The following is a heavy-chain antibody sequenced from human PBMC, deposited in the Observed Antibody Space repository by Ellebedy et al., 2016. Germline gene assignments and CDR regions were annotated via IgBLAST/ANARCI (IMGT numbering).Heavy chain of an antibody. CDR3: ARERREYYYYYYIDV. CDR2: IRSSGSTI. CDR1: GFSFSDYY. V-gene: IGHV3-11*01. Sequence: GESLKISXAASGFSFSDYYMSWIRQAPGKGPEWISYIRSSGSTIYYADSVKGRFTISRDNTKNSLYLQMNSLRAEDTAVYYCARERREYYYYYYIDVWGKGTTVTVSS. J-gene: IGHJ6*03.